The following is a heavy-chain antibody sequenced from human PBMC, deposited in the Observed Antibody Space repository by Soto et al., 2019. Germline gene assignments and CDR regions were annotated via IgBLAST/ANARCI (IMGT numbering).Heavy chain of an antibody. CDR3: AKGGGSSSWYGYYYGMDV. D-gene: IGHD6-13*01. Sequence: HPGGSLRLSCAASGFTFSSYAMSWVRQAPGKGLEWVSAISGSGGSTYYADSVKGRFTISRDNSKNTLYLQMNSLRAEDTAVYYCAKGGGSSSWYGYYYGMDVWGQGTTVTVSS. CDR1: GFTFSSYA. CDR2: ISGSGGST. V-gene: IGHV3-23*01. J-gene: IGHJ6*02.